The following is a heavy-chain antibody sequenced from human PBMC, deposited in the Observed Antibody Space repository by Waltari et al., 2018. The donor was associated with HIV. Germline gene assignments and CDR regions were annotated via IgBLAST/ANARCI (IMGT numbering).Heavy chain of an antibody. CDR1: GFTFSKHW. J-gene: IGHJ4*02. D-gene: IGHD4-17*01. CDR2: IKSQTEGGTT. V-gene: IGHV3-15*01. Sequence: EVQLVDAGGGLVKPGGSLRLACAPSGFTFSKHWIRWVRQAPGKGVELVGGIKSQTEGGTTDYAATVKGRFTISRDDSKNTLYLQMNSLKTEYTAVYYCTTGLHCDYWGQGTLVTGSS. CDR3: TTGLHCDY.